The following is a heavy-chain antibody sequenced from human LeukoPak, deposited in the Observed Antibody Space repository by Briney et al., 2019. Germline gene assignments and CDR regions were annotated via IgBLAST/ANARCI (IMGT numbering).Heavy chain of an antibody. D-gene: IGHD2-2*02. CDR3: AKGYCTSTSCYTYYYHYMDV. CDR1: GFIFSTYG. CDR2: IRYDGSEK. J-gene: IGHJ6*03. V-gene: IGHV3-30*02. Sequence: PGGSLRLSCAASGFIFSTYGMHWVRQAPGKGLEWVAFIRYDGSEKFYAESVKGRFTISRDNSKITLYLQMNSLRAEDTAVYYCAKGYCTSTSCYTYYYHYMDVWGKGTTVTVSS.